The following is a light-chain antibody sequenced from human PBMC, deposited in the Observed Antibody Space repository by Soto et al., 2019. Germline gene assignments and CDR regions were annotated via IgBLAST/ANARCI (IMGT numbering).Light chain of an antibody. V-gene: IGLV2-14*01. J-gene: IGLJ3*02. CDR1: SSDVGYDNY. Sequence: QSALTQPASVSGSPGQSITISCTGTSSDVGYDNYVSWFQQHPGKAPKRMIYEVSRRPSGVSNRFSGSKSANTASLTISGLQAEDEADSYCTSHTASSTWVFGGGTKLNVL. CDR3: TSHTASSTWV. CDR2: EVS.